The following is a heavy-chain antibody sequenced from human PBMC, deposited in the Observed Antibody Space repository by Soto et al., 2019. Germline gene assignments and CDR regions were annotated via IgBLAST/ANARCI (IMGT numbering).Heavy chain of an antibody. CDR1: GYTFISYA. CDR2: INAGNGNT. J-gene: IGHJ2*01. V-gene: IGHV1-3*01. CDR3: ARAPSWWYFDL. Sequence: ASVKVSCKASGYTFISYAMHWVRQAPGQRLEWMGWINAGNGNTKYSQKFQGRVTITRDTSASTAYMELSSLRSEDTAVYYCARAPSWWYFDLWGRGTLVTVSS.